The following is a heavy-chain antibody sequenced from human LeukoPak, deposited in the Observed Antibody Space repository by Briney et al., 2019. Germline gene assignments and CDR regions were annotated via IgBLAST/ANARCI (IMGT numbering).Heavy chain of an antibody. CDR1: GFTFSSYA. Sequence: GGSLRLSCAASGFTFSSYAMHWVRQAPGKGLEWVAVISYDGSNKYYADSVKGRFTISRDNSKNTLYLQMNSLRAEDTAVYYCARDTSDSSSSRPQFDYWGQGTLVTVSS. CDR2: ISYDGSNK. CDR3: ARDTSDSSSSRPQFDY. D-gene: IGHD6-13*01. J-gene: IGHJ4*02. V-gene: IGHV3-30-3*01.